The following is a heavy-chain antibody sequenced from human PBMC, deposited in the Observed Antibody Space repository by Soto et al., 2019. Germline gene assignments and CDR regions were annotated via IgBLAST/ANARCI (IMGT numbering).Heavy chain of an antibody. J-gene: IGHJ3*02. Sequence: QLQLQESGPGLVKPSETLSLTCTVSGGSISSSSYYWGWIRQPPGKGLEWIGTIYYSGSTYYNPSLKSRVTISVDTSKNQFSLKLSSVTAADTAVYYCVRLERSKDAFDIWGQGTTVTVSS. CDR1: GGSISSSSYY. V-gene: IGHV4-39*01. CDR3: VRLERSKDAFDI. CDR2: IYYSGST.